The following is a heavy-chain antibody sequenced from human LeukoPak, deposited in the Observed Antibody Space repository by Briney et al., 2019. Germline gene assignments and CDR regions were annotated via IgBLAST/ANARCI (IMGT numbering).Heavy chain of an antibody. D-gene: IGHD6-13*01. J-gene: IGHJ6*03. CDR1: GFTFSSYW. Sequence: GGSLRLSCAASGFTFSSYWMSWVRQAPGKGLEWVANIKRDGSEKYYVDSVKGRFTISRDNAKNSLYLQLNSLRAEDTAVYYCARAGADSSSWYSAIYYYYYYMDVWGKGTTVTVSS. CDR3: ARAGADSSSWYSAIYYYYYYMDV. V-gene: IGHV3-7*01. CDR2: IKRDGSEK.